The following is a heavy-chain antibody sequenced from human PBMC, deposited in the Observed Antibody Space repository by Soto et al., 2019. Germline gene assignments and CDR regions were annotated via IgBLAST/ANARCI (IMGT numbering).Heavy chain of an antibody. Sequence: QVQLVQSGAEVKKPGASVKVSCKASGYTFTSYGISWVRQAPGQGLEWMGWISAYNGNTNYAQKLQGRVTMTTDTSTSIAYKEVRSLRSDDTAVYYCARPYRYYYDSSNVDWFDPWGQGTLVTVSS. CDR2: ISAYNGNT. V-gene: IGHV1-18*01. J-gene: IGHJ5*02. D-gene: IGHD3-22*01. CDR3: ARPYRYYYDSSNVDWFDP. CDR1: GYTFTSYG.